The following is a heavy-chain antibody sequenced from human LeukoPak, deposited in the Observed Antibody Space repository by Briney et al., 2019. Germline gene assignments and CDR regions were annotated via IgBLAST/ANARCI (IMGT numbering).Heavy chain of an antibody. CDR3: ARDPYGVVVAATGTLDY. Sequence: ASVKVSCKASGGTFSSYAISWVRQAPGQGLEWMGGIIPIFGTANYAQKFQGRVTITADESTSTAYMELSSLRSEDTAVYYCARDPYGVVVAATGTLDYWGQGTLVTVSS. CDR2: IIPIFGTA. CDR1: GGTFSSYA. V-gene: IGHV1-69*13. J-gene: IGHJ4*02. D-gene: IGHD2-15*01.